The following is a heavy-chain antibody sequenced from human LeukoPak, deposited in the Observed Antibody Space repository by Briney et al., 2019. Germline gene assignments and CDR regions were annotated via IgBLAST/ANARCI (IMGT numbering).Heavy chain of an antibody. D-gene: IGHD3-10*01. CDR2: MNPNSGNT. Sequence: GASVKVSCKASGYTFTSYDINWVRQATGQGLEWMGWMNPNSGNTGYAQKFQGRVTITRNTSISTAYMELSSLRSEDTAMYYCARVRWFGELFGNYFYYMDVWGKGTTVTISS. CDR3: ARVRWFGELFGNYFYYMDV. J-gene: IGHJ6*03. CDR1: GYTFTSYD. V-gene: IGHV1-8*03.